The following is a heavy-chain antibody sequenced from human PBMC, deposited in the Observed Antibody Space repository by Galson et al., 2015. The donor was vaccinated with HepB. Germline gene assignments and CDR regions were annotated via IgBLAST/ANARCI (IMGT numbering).Heavy chain of an antibody. CDR2: ISGSGGST. CDR1: GFTFSSYA. D-gene: IGHD3-22*01. Sequence: SLRLSCAASGFTFSSYAMSWVRQAPGKGLEWVSAISGSGGSTYDADSVKGRFTISRDNSKNTLYLQMNSLRAEDTAVYYCAKPQDSSGYFSYAFDIWGQGTMVTVSS. V-gene: IGHV3-23*01. J-gene: IGHJ3*02. CDR3: AKPQDSSGYFSYAFDI.